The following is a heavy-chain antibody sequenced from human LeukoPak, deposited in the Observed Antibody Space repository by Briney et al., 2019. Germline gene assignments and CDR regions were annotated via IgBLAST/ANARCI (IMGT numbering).Heavy chain of an antibody. J-gene: IGHJ4*02. CDR3: AKDPRDCSSTSCYGSDY. CDR2: ISYDGSNK. D-gene: IGHD2-2*01. V-gene: IGHV3-30*18. Sequence: GGSLRLSCAASGFTFSSHGMHWVRQAPGKGLEWVAVISYDGSNKYYADSVKGRFTISRDNSKNTLYLQMNSLRAEDTAVYYCAKDPRDCSSTSCYGSDYWGQGTLVTVSS. CDR1: GFTFSSHG.